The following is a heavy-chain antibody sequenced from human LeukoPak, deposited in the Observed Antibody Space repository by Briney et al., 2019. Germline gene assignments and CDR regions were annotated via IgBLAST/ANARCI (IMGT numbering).Heavy chain of an antibody. D-gene: IGHD2-21*02. CDR1: GFTFSSYA. J-gene: IGHJ4*02. V-gene: IGHV3-30-3*01. CDR2: ISYEGSNK. Sequence: PGGSLRLSCAASGFTFSSYAMHWVRQAPGKGVEWVAVISYEGSNKYYADSVKGRFTISRDNSKNTLYLQMNSLRAEDTAVYYCARDFARSYCGGDCLMALDYWGQGTLVTVSS. CDR3: ARDFARSYCGGDCLMALDY.